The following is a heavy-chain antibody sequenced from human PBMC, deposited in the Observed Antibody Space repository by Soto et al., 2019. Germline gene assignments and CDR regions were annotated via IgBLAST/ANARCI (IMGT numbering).Heavy chain of an antibody. D-gene: IGHD3-10*01. Sequence: QVQLQESGPGLVKPSQTLSLTCTVSGGSINSGGYYWSWIRQHPGKDLEWIGYISYSGSTHYNPSLQSRVTISLDTSNNQFFLKLSSVTAADTAVYYCAREVITMVRGASNWFDPWGQGTLVTVSS. J-gene: IGHJ5*02. CDR2: ISYSGST. CDR1: GGSINSGGYY. CDR3: AREVITMVRGASNWFDP. V-gene: IGHV4-31*03.